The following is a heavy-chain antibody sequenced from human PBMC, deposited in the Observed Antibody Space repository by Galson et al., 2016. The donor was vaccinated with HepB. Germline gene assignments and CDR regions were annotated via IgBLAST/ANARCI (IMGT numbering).Heavy chain of an antibody. CDR3: ASSNLLVPAAILRYGLDV. CDR2: ISNGGTT. D-gene: IGHD2-2*01. CDR1: GFTFNTYA. J-gene: IGHJ6*02. Sequence: SLRLSCAASGFTFNTYAMHWVRQPPAPGKGLEYVSAISNGGTTYYAESVKGRFTISRDNSKNMLYLQMGSLRPEDMAVYYCASSNLLVPAAILRYGLDVWGQGTTVTVSS. V-gene: IGHV3-64*02.